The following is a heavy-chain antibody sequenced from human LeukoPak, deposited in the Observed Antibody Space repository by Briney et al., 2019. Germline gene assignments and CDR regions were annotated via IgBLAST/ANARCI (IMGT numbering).Heavy chain of an antibody. V-gene: IGHV3-53*04. D-gene: IGHD2-15*01. Sequence: GGSLRLSCAASGFTSSSYSMSWVRQAPGKGLEWVSVIYSGGSTYYADSVKGRFTISRHNSKNTLYLQMNSLRAEDTAVYYCARRAWSVGSYFDYWGQGTLVTVSS. CDR3: ARRAWSVGSYFDY. CDR2: IYSGGST. J-gene: IGHJ4*02. CDR1: GFTSSSYS.